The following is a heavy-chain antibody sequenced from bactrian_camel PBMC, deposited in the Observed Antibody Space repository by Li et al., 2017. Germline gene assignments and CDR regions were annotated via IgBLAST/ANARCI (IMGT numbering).Heavy chain of an antibody. CDR1: GYTRSSSC. Sequence: HVQLVESGGGTVQAGGSLRLSCTVSGYTRSSSCMAWFRQAPGKEREGVAGISTGGGTLAGTLYYADTVKGRFTISQDNGEATVYLQMNSLKPEDTAMYYCAAQGGIWYSCLMAAYSYWGQGTQVTVS. J-gene: IGHJ4*01. CDR2: ISTGGGTLAGTL. V-gene: IGHV3S1*01. CDR3: AAQGGIWYSCLMAAYSY. D-gene: IGHD2*01.